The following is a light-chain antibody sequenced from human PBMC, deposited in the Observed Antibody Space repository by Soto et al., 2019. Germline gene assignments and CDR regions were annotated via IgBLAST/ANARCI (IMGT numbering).Light chain of an antibody. CDR2: TAS. CDR3: QQANSFPLT. Sequence: DIQMTQSPSSVSASVGDRVTITCRASQGISSRLAWYQQKPGKAPKLLIYTASSLQSGVPSRFSGRGSETDFTLTISSLQPEDFATYYCQQANSFPLTFGGGTKVEIK. V-gene: IGKV1-12*01. J-gene: IGKJ4*01. CDR1: QGISSR.